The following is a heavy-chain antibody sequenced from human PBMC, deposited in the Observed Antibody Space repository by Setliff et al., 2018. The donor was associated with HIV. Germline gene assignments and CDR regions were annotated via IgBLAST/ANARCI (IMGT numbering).Heavy chain of an antibody. J-gene: IGHJ4*02. V-gene: IGHV4-39*02. D-gene: IGHD3-22*01. Sequence: SETLSLTCAVSGDSVSNDNYYWGWIRQPPGKGLEWIGSFHYGGTPNYNPSLRGRVDLSIDTSKNHFSLRLTSVTAADTAAYYCSCPSDYYENSGLDYWGQGKLVTVSS. CDR1: GDSVSNDNYY. CDR3: SCPSDYYENSGLDY. CDR2: FHYGGTP.